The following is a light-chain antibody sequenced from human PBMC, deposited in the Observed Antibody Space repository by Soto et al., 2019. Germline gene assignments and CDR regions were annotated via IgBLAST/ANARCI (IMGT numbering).Light chain of an antibody. Sequence: QSALTQPASVSGSLGQSISISCTEDSSDLTYNSVSWYQHHPYKAPKLIIYDVSYRPSGVSTRFSGSQSAGSASLTISGLQAEDEADYYCSSSTPTRGLVFGSGTKLTVL. CDR2: DVS. V-gene: IGLV2-14*01. CDR3: SSSTPTRGLV. J-gene: IGLJ1*01. CDR1: SSDLTYNS.